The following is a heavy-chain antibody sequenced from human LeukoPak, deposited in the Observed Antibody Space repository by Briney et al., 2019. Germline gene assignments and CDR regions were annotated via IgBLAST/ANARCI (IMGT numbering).Heavy chain of an antibody. Sequence: ASVKVSCKTSGYIFTTYGISWVRQAPGQGLEWMGWISAYLGNTNYAQKLQGRVTMTTDTSTNTAHMELRSLTSDDTAVYYCARAWDCSSTTCYVYFDYWGQGSLVTVSS. CDR3: ARAWDCSSTTCYVYFDY. CDR2: ISAYLGNT. V-gene: IGHV1-18*01. CDR1: GYIFTTYG. D-gene: IGHD2-2*01. J-gene: IGHJ4*02.